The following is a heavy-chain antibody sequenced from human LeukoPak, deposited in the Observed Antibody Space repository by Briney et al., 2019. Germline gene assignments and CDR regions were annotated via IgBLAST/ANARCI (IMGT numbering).Heavy chain of an antibody. Sequence: GASVKVSCKASGYTFTGYYMHWVRQAPGQGLEWMGWINPNSGGTNYAQKFQGRVTMTRDTSISTAYMELSRLRSDDPAVYYFAREGLYGHYGDYWGQGTLVTVSS. J-gene: IGHJ4*02. CDR1: GYTFTGYY. V-gene: IGHV1-2*02. CDR3: AREGLYGHYGDY. D-gene: IGHD4-17*01. CDR2: INPNSGGT.